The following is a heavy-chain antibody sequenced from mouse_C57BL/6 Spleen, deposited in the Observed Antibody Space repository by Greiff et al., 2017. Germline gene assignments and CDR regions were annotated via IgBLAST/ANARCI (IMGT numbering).Heavy chain of an antibody. Sequence: VKVVESGAELARPGASVKMSCKASGYTFTSYTMHWVKQRPGQGLEWIGYINPSSGYTKYNQKFKDKATLTADKSSSTAYMQLSSLTSEDSAVYYCASGNYFDYWGQGTTLTVSS. CDR1: GYTFTSYT. V-gene: IGHV1-4*01. J-gene: IGHJ2*01. CDR2: INPSSGYT. CDR3: ASGNYFDY. D-gene: IGHD1-1*02.